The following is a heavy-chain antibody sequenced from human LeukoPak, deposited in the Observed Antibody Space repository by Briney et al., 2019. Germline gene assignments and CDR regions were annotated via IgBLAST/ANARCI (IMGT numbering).Heavy chain of an antibody. CDR3: ARVVGIFGVVEAFYYYMDV. CDR1: GGSFTGYY. Sequence: SETLSLTCAVYGGSFTGYYWSWIRQPPGKGLEWIGEINQSGRTNYNPSLKSRVTLSVDTSKNQFSLKLRSVTAADTAVYYCARVVGIFGVVEAFYYYMDVWSKGTTVTVSS. CDR2: INQSGRT. V-gene: IGHV4-34*01. J-gene: IGHJ6*03. D-gene: IGHD3-3*01.